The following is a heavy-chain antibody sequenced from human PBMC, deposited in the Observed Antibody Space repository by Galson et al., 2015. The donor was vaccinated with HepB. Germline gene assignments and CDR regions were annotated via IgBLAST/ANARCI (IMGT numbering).Heavy chain of an antibody. CDR2: IVGITNTI. D-gene: IGHD4-23*01. J-gene: IGHJ4*02. CDR3: ARRFGNSNPERYFVY. CDR1: GFTFSAYA. V-gene: IGHV3-48*02. Sequence: SLRLSCAASGFTFSAYAMNWVRQAPGKGLEWVSYIVGITNTIVYADSVKGRFTISRDNAKNSLYLQMNNLRDEDTGIYYCARRFGNSNPERYFVYCGQGTLVTVSS.